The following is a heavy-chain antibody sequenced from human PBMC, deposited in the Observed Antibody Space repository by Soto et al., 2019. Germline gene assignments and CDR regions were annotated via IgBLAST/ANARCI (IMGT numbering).Heavy chain of an antibody. V-gene: IGHV4-34*01. CDR3: ARGSPEEYSSLCFDY. CDR2: ISHSGST. J-gene: IGHJ4*02. D-gene: IGHD6-6*01. CDR1: GGCFRGYC. Sequence: ETLSLTCNVYGGCFRGYCFGWVRQPPGKGLEWIGEISHSGSTNHNPSLKSRVTISVDPSKNQFSLKLSSVTAADTAVYYCARGSPEEYSSLCFDYWGKGTMVNVSS.